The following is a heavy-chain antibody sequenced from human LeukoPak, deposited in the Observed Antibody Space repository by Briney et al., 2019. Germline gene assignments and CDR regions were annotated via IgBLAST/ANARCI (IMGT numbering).Heavy chain of an antibody. CDR2: IYSDGRK. CDR3: ARDTGGFDF. CDR1: GLTVSNNY. Sequence: AAGSLRLSCAASGLTVSNNYMTWVRQAPEKGLEWVSAIYSDGRKYYADSVKGRFNISRDNSKNTLYLQMISLRAEDTAVYYCARDTGGFDFWGQGTLVTVSS. D-gene: IGHD3-16*01. J-gene: IGHJ4*02. V-gene: IGHV3-53*01.